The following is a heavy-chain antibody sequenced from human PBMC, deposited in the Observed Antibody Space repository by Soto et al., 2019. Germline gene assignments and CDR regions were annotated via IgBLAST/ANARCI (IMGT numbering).Heavy chain of an antibody. CDR3: AGFGPDYYYYGMDV. V-gene: IGHV3-33*01. Sequence: PGGSLRLSCAASGFTFSSYGMHWVRQAPGKGLEWVAVIWYDGSNKYYADSVKGRFTISRDNSKNTLYLKLNSLRAEDTFVYYCAGFGPDYYYYGMDVGGQGTRVTVSS. CDR1: GFTFSSYG. J-gene: IGHJ6*02. CDR2: IWYDGSNK. D-gene: IGHD3-16*01.